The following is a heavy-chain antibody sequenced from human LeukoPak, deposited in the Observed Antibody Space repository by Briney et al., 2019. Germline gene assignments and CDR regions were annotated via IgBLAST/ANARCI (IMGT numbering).Heavy chain of an antibody. J-gene: IGHJ4*02. CDR2: ISGDGGST. Sequence: PGGSLRLSCAASGFTFDDYAMHWVRHAPGQGLEWVSLISGDGGSTYYADSVKGRFTISRDNSKNSLYLQMNSLRTEDTALYYCAKVVGAAGTGGDYWGQGTLVTVSS. V-gene: IGHV3-43*02. D-gene: IGHD6-13*01. CDR3: AKVVGAAGTGGDY. CDR1: GFTFDDYA.